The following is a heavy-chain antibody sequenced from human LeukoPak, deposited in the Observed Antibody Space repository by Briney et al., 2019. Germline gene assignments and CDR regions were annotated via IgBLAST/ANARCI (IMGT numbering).Heavy chain of an antibody. CDR1: GFTFSDYA. J-gene: IGHJ4*02. D-gene: IGHD4-23*01. CDR2: ISYNGSKK. Sequence: GGYLRLSCAASGFTFSDYAIHWVRQAPGKWLEWVAVISYNGSKKYSEESVKGRFTISRDNSKNTLYLQMNSLRAEDTAVYYCARDLFSGNSYFDYWGQGTLVTVSS. CDR3: ARDLFSGNSYFDY. V-gene: IGHV3-30-3*01.